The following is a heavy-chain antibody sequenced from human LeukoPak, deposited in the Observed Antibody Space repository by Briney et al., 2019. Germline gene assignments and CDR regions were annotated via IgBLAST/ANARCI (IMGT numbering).Heavy chain of an antibody. Sequence: SETLSLTCTVSGGSISSYYWSWIRQPPGKGLEWIRYIYYSGSTNYNPSLKSRVTISVDTSKNQFSLKLSSVTAADTAVYYCARVGCSGGSCYSDAFDIWGQGTMVTVSS. CDR1: GGSISSYY. J-gene: IGHJ3*02. D-gene: IGHD2-15*01. CDR3: ARVGCSGGSCYSDAFDI. V-gene: IGHV4-59*01. CDR2: IYYSGST.